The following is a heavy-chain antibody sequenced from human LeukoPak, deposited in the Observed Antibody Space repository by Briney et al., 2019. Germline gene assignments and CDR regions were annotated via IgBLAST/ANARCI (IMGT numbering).Heavy chain of an antibody. D-gene: IGHD6-13*01. CDR2: IIPIFGTA. CDR1: GGTFSSYA. J-gene: IGHJ4*02. CDR3: ARGGQQLAGDLSYYFDY. Sequence: SVKVSCKASGGTFSSYAISWVRQAPGQGLEWMGGIIPIFGTANYAQKFQGRVTITADESTSTAYMELSSLRSEDTAVYYCARGGQQLAGDLSYYFDYWGQGTLVTVSS. V-gene: IGHV1-69*13.